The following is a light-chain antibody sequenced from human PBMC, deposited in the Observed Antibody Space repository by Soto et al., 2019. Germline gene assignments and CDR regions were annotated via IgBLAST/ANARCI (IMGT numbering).Light chain of an antibody. V-gene: IGKV3-11*01. Sequence: PGERATLSCRASQSVSNYVAWYQQKPGQAPRLLIYDASTRATGIPGRFSGSGSGTDFTLTISSLEPEDFAIYYCQQRSSLPTFGPGNKVDIK. J-gene: IGKJ3*01. CDR1: QSVSNY. CDR2: DAS. CDR3: QQRSSLPT.